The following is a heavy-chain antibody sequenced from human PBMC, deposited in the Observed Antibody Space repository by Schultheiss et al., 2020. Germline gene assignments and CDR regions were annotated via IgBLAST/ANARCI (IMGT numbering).Heavy chain of an antibody. CDR3: ARQLYCSSGSCPHYYYFGMDV. D-gene: IGHD2-15*01. Sequence: VESLKISCKGSGYSFTDYSIAWVRQMPGRGLEWMGIIYPGDSDTRYRPSFQGQVTFSADRSIRTAYLQWNSLKASDSGIYYCARQLYCSSGSCPHYYYFGMDVWGQGTTVTVSS. V-gene: IGHV5-51*01. CDR2: IYPGDSDT. CDR1: GYSFTDYS. J-gene: IGHJ6*02.